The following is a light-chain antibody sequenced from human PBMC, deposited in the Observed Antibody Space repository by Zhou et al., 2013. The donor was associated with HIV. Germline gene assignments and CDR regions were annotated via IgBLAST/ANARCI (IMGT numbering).Light chain of an antibody. CDR3: QQYNTYLTWT. CDR2: GAS. V-gene: IGKV1-39*01. J-gene: IGKJ1*01. Sequence: DIQMTQSPSSLSASVGDRVTITCRASQSVRTYLSWYQQKHGKAPELLIFGASSVKSGVPSRFSGSGSGTEFTLTIRSLQPDDFATYYCQQYNTYLTWTFGQGTKVEIK. CDR1: QSVRTY.